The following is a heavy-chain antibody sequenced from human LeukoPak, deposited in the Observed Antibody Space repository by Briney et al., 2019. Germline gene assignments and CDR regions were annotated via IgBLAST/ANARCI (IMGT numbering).Heavy chain of an antibody. CDR1: GYTFSNYS. D-gene: IGHD6-13*01. CDR3: ARDGKAGDFDY. Sequence: VASVKVSCKASGYTFSNYSMQWVRQAPGQKLEWMGWSTGDGNTRYSQELQGRVTFTRDTSASTAYMELSGLRSEDMAVYYCARDGKAGDFDYWGQGTLVSVSS. J-gene: IGHJ4*02. CDR2: STGDGNT. V-gene: IGHV1-3*02.